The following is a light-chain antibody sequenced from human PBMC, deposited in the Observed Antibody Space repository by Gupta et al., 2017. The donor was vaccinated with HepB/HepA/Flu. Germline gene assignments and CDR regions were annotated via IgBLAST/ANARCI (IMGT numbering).Light chain of an antibody. CDR3: RQGLQSPRT. V-gene: IGKV2-28*01. CDR2: LGF. J-gene: IGKJ1*01. CDR1: QSLLHITGDNF. Sequence: EIVMTQSPLSLPVTPGEPASISCRSSQSLLHITGDNFLDWYLQKPGQSPQLLIYLGFNRASGVPDRFSGSGSGTDFTLNISRVEAEDVGVYCCRQGLQSPRTFGQGTKVEIK.